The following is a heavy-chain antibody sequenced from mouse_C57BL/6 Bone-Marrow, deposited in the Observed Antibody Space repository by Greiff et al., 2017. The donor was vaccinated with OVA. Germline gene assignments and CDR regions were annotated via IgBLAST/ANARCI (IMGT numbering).Heavy chain of an antibody. J-gene: IGHJ4*01. Sequence: VKLMESGAELVRPGASVTLSCKASGYTFTDYEMHWVKQTPVHGLEWIGAIDPETGGTAYNQKFKGKAILTADTSSSTAYMELRSLTSEDSAVYYCTRGYSNYYAMDYWGQGTSVTVSS. CDR1: GYTFTDYE. CDR3: TRGYSNYYAMDY. D-gene: IGHD2-5*01. CDR2: IDPETGGT. V-gene: IGHV1-15*01.